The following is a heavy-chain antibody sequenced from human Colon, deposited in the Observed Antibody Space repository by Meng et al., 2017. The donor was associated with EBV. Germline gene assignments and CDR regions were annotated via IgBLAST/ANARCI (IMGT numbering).Heavy chain of an antibody. J-gene: IGHJ4*02. CDR3: ARYSTNWPFDN. V-gene: IGHV4-59*01. Sequence: GSGLSLPQDTLALPCTVSGASITANYGHLILQPPGKGLEWICYIYYTGSRNYNPSLKSRVTMSMDTSNNQFSLKLSSVTAADTAVYYCARYSTNWPFDNWGRGTLVTVSS. CDR1: GASITANY. D-gene: IGHD2-2*01. CDR2: IYYTGSR.